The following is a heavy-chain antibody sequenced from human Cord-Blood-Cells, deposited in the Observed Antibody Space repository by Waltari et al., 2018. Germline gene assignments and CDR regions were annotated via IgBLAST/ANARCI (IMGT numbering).Heavy chain of an antibody. CDR1: GYSISSGYY. V-gene: IGHV4-38-2*01. D-gene: IGHD4-17*01. Sequence: QVQLQESGPGLVKPSETLSLTCAVSGYSISSGYYRGWIRQPPGKGLEWIGSIYHIGGTCCTPDLKVRVTISVDTSNNQFSRKLSSVTAADTAVYYCARTDYGDYSNWFDPWGQGTLVTVSS. J-gene: IGHJ5*02. CDR3: ARTDYGDYSNWFDP. CDR2: IYHIGGT.